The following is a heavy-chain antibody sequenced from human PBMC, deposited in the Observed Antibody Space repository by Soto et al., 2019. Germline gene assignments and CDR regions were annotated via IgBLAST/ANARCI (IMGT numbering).Heavy chain of an antibody. D-gene: IGHD5-12*01. V-gene: IGHV4-59*01. J-gene: IGHJ4*02. CDR2: IYYSGST. CDR3: ARDHGFSGYPEGYFDY. Sequence: SETLSLTCTVSGGSISSYYWSWIRQPPGKGLEWIGYIYYSGSTNYNPSLKSRVTISVDTSKNQFSLKLSSVTAADTAVYYCARDHGFSGYPEGYFDYWGQGTLVTVSS. CDR1: GGSISSYY.